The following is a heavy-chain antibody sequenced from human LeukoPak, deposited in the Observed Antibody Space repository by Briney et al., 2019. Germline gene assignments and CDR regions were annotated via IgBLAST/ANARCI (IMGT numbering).Heavy chain of an antibody. J-gene: IGHJ4*02. CDR1: GFTFSSYA. CDR2: ITNTGSNT. V-gene: IGHV3-23*01. CDR3: AKAPMEDSWYIHFDF. Sequence: GGSLRLSCAASGFTFSSYALSWVRQAPGEGLEWVSTITNTGSNTYYADSVKGRFTISRDNSKNTLYLQIKSLRAEDTAIYYCAKAPMEDSWYIHFDFWGQGTLVTVSS. D-gene: IGHD6-13*01.